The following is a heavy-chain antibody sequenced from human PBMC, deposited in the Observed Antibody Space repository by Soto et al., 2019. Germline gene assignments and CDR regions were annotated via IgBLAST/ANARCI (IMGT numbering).Heavy chain of an antibody. V-gene: IGHV4-59*01. Sequence: QVQLQESGPGLVKPSETLSLTCSVSGGSISSDYWIWIRQSPGKGLEWIGYVYHSGSTNYNPALKSRVTISVVTSKNQSSLKMSSVTAANTAVYYCVSAPNCRYLDYWGQGTLVTVSS. CDR3: VSAPNCRYLDY. CDR1: GGSISSDY. J-gene: IGHJ4*02. D-gene: IGHD7-27*01. CDR2: VYHSGST.